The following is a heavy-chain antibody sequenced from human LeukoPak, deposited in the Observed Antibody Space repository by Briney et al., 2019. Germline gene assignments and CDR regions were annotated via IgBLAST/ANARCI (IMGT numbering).Heavy chain of an antibody. CDR1: GFTFSSYS. D-gene: IGHD6-13*01. J-gene: IGHJ6*02. CDR2: ISSSSSYI. V-gene: IGHV3-21*01. CDR3: ARVKTLSSSRLGMDV. Sequence: GGSLRLSCAASGFTFSSYSMNWVRQAPGKGLEWVSSISSSSSYIYYADSVKGRFTISRDNAKNSLYLQMNSLRAEDTAVYYCARVKTLSSSRLGMDVWGQGTTVTVSS.